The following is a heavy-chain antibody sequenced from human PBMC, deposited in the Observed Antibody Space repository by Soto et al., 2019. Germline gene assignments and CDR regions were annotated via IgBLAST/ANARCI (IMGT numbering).Heavy chain of an antibody. D-gene: IGHD2-15*01. Sequence: SETLSLTCAVYGGSFSGYYWSWIRQPPGKGLEWIGEINHSGSTNYNPSLKSRVTISVDTSKNQFSLKLSSVTAADTAVYYCARWMKLGYCSGGSCYSFFDYWGQGTPVTVSS. V-gene: IGHV4-34*01. CDR3: ARWMKLGYCSGGSCYSFFDY. J-gene: IGHJ4*02. CDR2: INHSGST. CDR1: GGSFSGYY.